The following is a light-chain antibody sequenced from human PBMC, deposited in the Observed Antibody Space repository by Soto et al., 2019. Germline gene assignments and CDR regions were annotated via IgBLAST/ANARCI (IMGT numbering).Light chain of an antibody. CDR3: QAWDSSTGV. J-gene: IGLJ1*01. Sequence: SYDLTQPPSVSVSPGQTASITCSGDKLGDKYACWYQQKPGQSPVLVIYQDSKRPSGIPERFSGSNSGNTATLTISGTQAMYEADYYCQAWDSSTGVFGTGTKLTVL. CDR1: KLGDKY. V-gene: IGLV3-1*01. CDR2: QDS.